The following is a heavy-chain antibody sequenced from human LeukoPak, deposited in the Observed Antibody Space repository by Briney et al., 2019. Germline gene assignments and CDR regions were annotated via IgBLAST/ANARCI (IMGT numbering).Heavy chain of an antibody. CDR2: ISPSGGST. CDR3: ARDRDTAMVTLGGTFDY. J-gene: IGHJ4*02. V-gene: IGHV1-46*01. Sequence: ASVKVSCKASGYTFTSYYMHWVRQAPGQGLEWMGIISPSGGSTSYAQKFQGRVTMTRDTSTSTVYMELSSLRSEDTAVYYCARDRDTAMVTLGGTFDYWGQGTLVTVSS. D-gene: IGHD5-18*01. CDR1: GYTFTSYY.